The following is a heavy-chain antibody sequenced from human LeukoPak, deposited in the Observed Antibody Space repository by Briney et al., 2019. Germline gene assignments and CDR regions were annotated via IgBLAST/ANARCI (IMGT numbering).Heavy chain of an antibody. J-gene: IGHJ3*02. Sequence: PGGSLRLSCAASGFTFSSYAMHWVRQAPGKGLEWVAVISYDGSNKYYADSVKGRFTISRDNSKNTLYLQMNSLRAEDTAVYYCAKIITMVRGPQGAFDIWGQGTMVTVSS. CDR1: GFTFSSYA. V-gene: IGHV3-30-3*02. D-gene: IGHD3-10*01. CDR2: ISYDGSNK. CDR3: AKIITMVRGPQGAFDI.